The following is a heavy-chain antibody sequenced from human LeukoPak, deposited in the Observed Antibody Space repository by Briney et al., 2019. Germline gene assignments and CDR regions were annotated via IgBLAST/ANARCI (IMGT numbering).Heavy chain of an antibody. CDR2: IYYSGST. CDR1: GGSTSSSSYY. D-gene: IGHD2-2*01. Sequence: SETLSLTCTVSGGSTSSSSYYWGWIRQPPGKGLEWIGSIYYSGSTYYNPSLKSRVTISVDTSKNQFSLKLSSVTAADTAVYYCARLYPIVVVPAAMPADYWGQGTLVTVSS. CDR3: ARLYPIVVVPAAMPADY. V-gene: IGHV4-39*01. J-gene: IGHJ4*02.